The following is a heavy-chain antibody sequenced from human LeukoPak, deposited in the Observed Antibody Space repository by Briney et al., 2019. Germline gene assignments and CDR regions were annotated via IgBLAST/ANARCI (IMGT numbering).Heavy chain of an antibody. CDR1: GYTFFSYG. CDR3: ARDNPTLFDY. CDR2: ISAYSGNT. J-gene: IGHJ4*02. V-gene: IGHV1-18*01. Sequence: ASVKVSCKASGYTFFSYGISWVRQAPGQGLEWMGWISAYSGNTDYARKFQGRVTLTTDTSTSTAYMELRSLRSDDTAVYYCARDNPTLFDYWRQGTLVTVSS.